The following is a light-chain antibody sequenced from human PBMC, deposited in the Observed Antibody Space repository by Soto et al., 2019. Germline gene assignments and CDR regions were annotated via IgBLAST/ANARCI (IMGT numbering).Light chain of an antibody. J-gene: IGLJ2*01. CDR2: GNS. Sequence: QSVLTQPPSVSGAPGQRVTISCTGSSSNIGAGYGVHWYQRLPGTAPKLLMYGNSIRPSGVPDRFSGSKSGTAASLAITGLQAEDEADYYCQSYDSSLSAVLFGGGTKVTVL. V-gene: IGLV1-40*01. CDR1: SSNIGAGYG. CDR3: QSYDSSLSAVL.